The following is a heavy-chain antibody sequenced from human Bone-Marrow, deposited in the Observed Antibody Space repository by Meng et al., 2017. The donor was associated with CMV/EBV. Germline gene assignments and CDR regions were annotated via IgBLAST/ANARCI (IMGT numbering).Heavy chain of an antibody. V-gene: IGHV3-30*19. D-gene: IGHD3-22*01. J-gene: IGHJ4*02. CDR1: GFTFSSYG. CDR3: ARGIVVVNPYYFDY. CDR2: ISYDGSNK. Sequence: GGSLRLSCAASGFTFSSYGMHWVRQAPGKGLEWVAVISYDGSNKYYADSVKGRFTISRDNSKNTLYLQMNSLRAEDTAVYYCARGIVVVNPYYFDYWGQGTLATVPS.